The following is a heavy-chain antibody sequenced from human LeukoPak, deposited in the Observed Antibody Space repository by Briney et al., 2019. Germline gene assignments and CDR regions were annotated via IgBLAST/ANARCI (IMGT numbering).Heavy chain of an antibody. Sequence: SETLSLTCTVSGGSISSYYWSWIRQPPGKGLEWIGYIYYSGSTNYNPSLKSRVTISVDTSKNQFSLKLSSVTAADTAVYYCARGLTAVAGIRPFDYWGQGTLVTVSS. CDR2: IYYSGST. CDR1: GGSISSYY. V-gene: IGHV4-59*08. D-gene: IGHD6-19*01. CDR3: ARGLTAVAGIRPFDY. J-gene: IGHJ4*02.